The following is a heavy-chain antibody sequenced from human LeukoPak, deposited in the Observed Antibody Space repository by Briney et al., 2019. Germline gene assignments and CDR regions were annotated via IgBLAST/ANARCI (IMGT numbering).Heavy chain of an antibody. D-gene: IGHD4-17*01. CDR1: GGSFSENSNS. Sequence: SETLSLTCTVSGGSFSENSNSWGWIRQSPGKGLEWIACLHYDGRTYYNPSLQSRVTISVDTSKNQFSLKLSSVTAADTAVYYCARGLNPKTLYGDSAGNWFDPWGQGTLVTVSS. CDR2: LHYDGRT. CDR3: ARGLNPKTLYGDSAGNWFDP. J-gene: IGHJ5*02. V-gene: IGHV4-39*07.